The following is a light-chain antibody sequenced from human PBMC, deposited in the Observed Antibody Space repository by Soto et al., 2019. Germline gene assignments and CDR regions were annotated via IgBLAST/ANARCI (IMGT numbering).Light chain of an antibody. CDR1: SSDVDDYNY. CDR2: EVS. V-gene: IGLV2-14*01. CDR3: NSALSNIVFV. Sequence: QSALTQPASVSGSPGQSITISCSGTSSDVDDYNYVSWYQQHPGKAPKLMIYEVSHRLSGVSNRFSGSNSGYTASLTISGLQDEDEADSSCNSALSNIVFVFGGGTKLTVL. J-gene: IGLJ3*02.